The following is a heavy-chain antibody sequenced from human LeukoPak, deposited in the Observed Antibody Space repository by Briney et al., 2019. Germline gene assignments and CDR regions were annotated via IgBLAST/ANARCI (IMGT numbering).Heavy chain of an antibody. CDR1: GDSISSSGYW. CDR2: IYYTGST. CDR3: ARQGHNLNDGGVNWFGP. V-gene: IGHV4-39*01. D-gene: IGHD1-20*01. Sequence: PSETLSLTCTVSGDSISSSGYWWGWIRQSPGRGLEWIGGIYYTGSTYYNPSLKSRVTISVDTSKNQFSLKLNSVTASDTAVYYCARQGHNLNDGGVNWFGPWGQGTLVTVSS. J-gene: IGHJ5*02.